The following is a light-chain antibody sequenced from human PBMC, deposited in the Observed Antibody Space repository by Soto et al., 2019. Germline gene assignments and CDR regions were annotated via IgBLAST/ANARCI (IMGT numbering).Light chain of an antibody. CDR1: SSDVGGYNY. J-gene: IGLJ3*02. CDR2: GVS. Sequence: QSALTQPPSASGSPGQSVTISCTGTSSDVGGYNYVSWYQQYPGKAPKLMISGVSERPSGVPDRFSGSKSGNTASLTISGLQAEDEADYYCCSYVDTDTWVFGGGTQLTVL. CDR3: CSYVDTDTWV. V-gene: IGLV2-11*01.